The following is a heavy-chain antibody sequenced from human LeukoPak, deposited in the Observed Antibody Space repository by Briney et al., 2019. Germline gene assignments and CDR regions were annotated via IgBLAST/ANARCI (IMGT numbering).Heavy chain of an antibody. Sequence: GGSLRLSCAVSGFTLSDFGMNWVRQAPGKRLRWVSYISSNSRTVNYADSVKGRFTISRDNAKNSLYLQMNTLRAEDTAVYYCARGGASRPDYWGRGTLVSVSS. J-gene: IGHJ4*02. CDR1: GFTLSDFG. D-gene: IGHD6-6*01. CDR2: ISSNSRTV. V-gene: IGHV3-48*01. CDR3: ARGGASRPDY.